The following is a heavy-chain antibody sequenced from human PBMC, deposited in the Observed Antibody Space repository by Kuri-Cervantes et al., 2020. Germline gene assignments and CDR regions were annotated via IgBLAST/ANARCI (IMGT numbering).Heavy chain of an antibody. CDR3: ARDPPYDSSGYYYGAHAFDI. Sequence: ASVKVSCKASGYTFSSYGISWLRQAPGQGLEWMGGISAYNGNTNYAQKLQGRVTMTTDTSTSTAYMELRSLRSDDTAVYYCARDPPYDSSGYYYGAHAFDIWGQGTMVTVSS. CDR2: ISAYNGNT. D-gene: IGHD3-22*01. V-gene: IGHV1-18*01. CDR1: GYTFSSYG. J-gene: IGHJ3*02.